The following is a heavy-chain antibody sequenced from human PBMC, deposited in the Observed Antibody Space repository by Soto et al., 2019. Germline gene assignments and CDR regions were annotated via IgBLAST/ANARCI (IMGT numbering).Heavy chain of an antibody. D-gene: IGHD6-19*01. Sequence: QLQLQESGPGLVKASETLSLTCTVSGGSITRNNHFWGWIRQSPGKGLEWIGSIQYGGTTNYNPSLKSRVIMSAETSKNQFSLMMNSVTATDTAVYYCARLGSSGWYQGSSFDYWGQCTLVTVSS. CDR2: IQYGGTT. V-gene: IGHV4-39*01. J-gene: IGHJ4*02. CDR3: ARLGSSGWYQGSSFDY. CDR1: GGSITRNNHF.